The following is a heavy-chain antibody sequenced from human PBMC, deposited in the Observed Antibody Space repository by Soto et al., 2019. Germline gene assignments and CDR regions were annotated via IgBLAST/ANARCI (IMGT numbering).Heavy chain of an antibody. Sequence: QVQLVQSGAELKKPGASVKVSCKASGYTFSNYDMNWVRQATGQGPEWIGWVNPNNGDTGYAQKSPGRVTRTTDISPTTAYMQLTSLRSEDTAIYYCANVSRKGSAIDFDYWGQGTLITVSS. V-gene: IGHV1-8*01. J-gene: IGHJ4*02. CDR3: ANVSRKGSAIDFDY. CDR2: VNPNNGDT. CDR1: GYTFSNYD. D-gene: IGHD3-10*01.